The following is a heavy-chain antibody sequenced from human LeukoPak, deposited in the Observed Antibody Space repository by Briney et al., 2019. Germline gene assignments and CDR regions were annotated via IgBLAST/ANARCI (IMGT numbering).Heavy chain of an antibody. CDR3: AKGRSLGPVCYYLDY. Sequence: GASVKVSCKASGYTFTTRAIHWVRQAPGQRLEWMGLINTGDGDTLYSQKFQGRVTITRDTSANTAYLELDGLTSEDTAVYYCAKGRSLGPVCYYLDYWGQGTLVTVSS. D-gene: IGHD2-21*01. V-gene: IGHV1-3*04. CDR1: GYTFTTRA. J-gene: IGHJ4*02. CDR2: INTGDGDT.